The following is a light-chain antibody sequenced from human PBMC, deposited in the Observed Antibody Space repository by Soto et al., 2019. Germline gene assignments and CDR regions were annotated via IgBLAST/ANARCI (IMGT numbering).Light chain of an antibody. CDR2: DVN. Sequence: QSVLTQPASGSGAPGQWITFSCTGTSSDVGGYDYVSWYQQHPGNAPKLMIYDVNNRPSGVSNRFSGSKSGNTASLTISGLQAEDEADYYCSSYTSSSTLVYVFGTGTKVTVL. V-gene: IGLV2-14*03. CDR1: SSDVGGYDY. CDR3: SSYTSSSTLVYV. J-gene: IGLJ1*01.